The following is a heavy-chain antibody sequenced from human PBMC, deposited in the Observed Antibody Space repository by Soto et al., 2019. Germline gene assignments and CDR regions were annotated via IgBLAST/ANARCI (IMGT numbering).Heavy chain of an antibody. J-gene: IGHJ6*01. CDR3: AGEYYYGSGRPTPGGMDV. Sequence: QVHLVQSGAEVKKPGASVKVSCKASGYTFTNYDINWVRQAPGQGLEWMGWISTYTGNTNYAQKLQGRVTMTTDTFTSTAYVELRSLRSDDAAVYYCAGEYYYGSGRPTPGGMDVW. D-gene: IGHD3-10*01. V-gene: IGHV1-18*01. CDR1: GYTFTNYD. CDR2: ISTYTGNT.